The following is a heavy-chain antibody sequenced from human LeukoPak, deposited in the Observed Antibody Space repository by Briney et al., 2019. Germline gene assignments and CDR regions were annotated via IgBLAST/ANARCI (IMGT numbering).Heavy chain of an antibody. Sequence: ASVKVSCKASGGTFSSYAISWVRQAPGQGLEWMGGIIPIFGTANYAQKFQGRVTITADESTSTAYMELSSLRSEDTAVYYCARDEPEVHFHAFESWGQGTMVTVSS. J-gene: IGHJ3*02. CDR1: GGTFSSYA. CDR3: ARDEPEVHFHAFES. CDR2: IIPIFGTA. V-gene: IGHV1-69*13.